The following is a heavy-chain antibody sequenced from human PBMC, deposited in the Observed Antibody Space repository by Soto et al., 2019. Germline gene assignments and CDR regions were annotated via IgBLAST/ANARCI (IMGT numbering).Heavy chain of an antibody. CDR2: ISYDGRNK. D-gene: IGHD6-19*01. V-gene: IGHV3-30*18. Sequence: ESGGGVVQPGRSLRLSCAASGFTFSSYGMHWVRQAPGKGLEWVAVISYDGRNKYYADAVKGRFTISRDNSKNTLYLQMSSLRAEDTAVYYCVKDDSSGWPYFYDMDVWGQGTTVTVSS. CDR3: VKDDSSGWPYFYDMDV. J-gene: IGHJ6*02. CDR1: GFTFSSYG.